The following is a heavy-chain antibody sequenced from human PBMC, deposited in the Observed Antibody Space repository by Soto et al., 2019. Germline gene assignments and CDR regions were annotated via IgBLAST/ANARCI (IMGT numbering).Heavy chain of an antibody. J-gene: IGHJ4*02. CDR2: IHSSGST. Sequence: SSETLSLTCTVSGASMNSYHWSWIRQPAGKGLEWIGHIHSSGSTNYNPSLKSRVTMSVDTSKNQFSLRLMSLTAADTAVYYCARLGYSYGGFDYWGQGTLVTVS. CDR3: ARLGYSYGGFDY. CDR1: GASMNSYH. D-gene: IGHD5-18*01. V-gene: IGHV4-4*07.